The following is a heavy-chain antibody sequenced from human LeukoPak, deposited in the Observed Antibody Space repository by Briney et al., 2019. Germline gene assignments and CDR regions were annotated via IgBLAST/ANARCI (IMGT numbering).Heavy chain of an antibody. CDR3: ARASGSHYVVIFFDY. J-gene: IGHJ4*02. D-gene: IGHD1-26*01. CDR1: GGSISTYY. Sequence: SETLSLTCTVSGGSISTYYWSWIRQPPGKGLEWIGYVYYSGSTTYNPSLKSRVTISVDTSKNQFSLKLTSVTAADTAVYYCARASGSHYVVIFFDYWGQGTQVTVSS. V-gene: IGHV4-59*01. CDR2: VYYSGST.